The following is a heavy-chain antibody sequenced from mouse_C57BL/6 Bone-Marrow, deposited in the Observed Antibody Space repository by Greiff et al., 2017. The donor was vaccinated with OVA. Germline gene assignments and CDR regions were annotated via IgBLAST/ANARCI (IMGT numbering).Heavy chain of an antibody. CDR2: IDPSDSET. CDR1: GYTFTSYW. Sequence: QVQLKQPGAELVRPGSSVKLSCKASGYTFTSYWMHWVKQRPIQGLEWIGNIDPSDSETHYNQKFKDKATLTVDKSSSTAYMQLSSLTSEDSAVYYCARGGGATDDWYFDVWGTGTTVTVSS. V-gene: IGHV1-52*01. J-gene: IGHJ1*03. CDR3: ARGGGATDDWYFDV. D-gene: IGHD3-1*01.